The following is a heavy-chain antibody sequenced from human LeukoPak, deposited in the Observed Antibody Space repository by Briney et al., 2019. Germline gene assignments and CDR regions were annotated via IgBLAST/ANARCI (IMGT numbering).Heavy chain of an antibody. J-gene: IGHJ4*02. D-gene: IGHD1-26*01. CDR3: AKDRVGATTRFFDY. V-gene: IGHV3-23*01. CDR1: GYTFTSYA. Sequence: ASVKVSCKASGYTFTSYAMSWVRQAPGKGLEWVSAISGSGGSTYYADSVKGRFTISRDNSKNTLYLQMNSLRAEDTAVYYCAKDRVGATTRFFDYWGQGTLVTVSS. CDR2: ISGSGGST.